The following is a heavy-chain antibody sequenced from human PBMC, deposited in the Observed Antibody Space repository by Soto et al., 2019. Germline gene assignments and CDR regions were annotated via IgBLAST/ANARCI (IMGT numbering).Heavy chain of an antibody. Sequence: SGPTLVNPTQTLTLTCTFSGFSLSTGGVGVGWISQPPGKALEWLALIYWDDNKPYSPSLKSRLTITKDTSKNQVVLTMTNMDPVDTATFYCAHSPPPTCISTSCYSWFDSWGQGTLVTVSS. CDR1: GFSLSTGGVG. V-gene: IGHV2-5*02. J-gene: IGHJ5*01. CDR2: IYWDDNK. D-gene: IGHD2-2*01. CDR3: AHSPPPTCISTSCYSWFDS.